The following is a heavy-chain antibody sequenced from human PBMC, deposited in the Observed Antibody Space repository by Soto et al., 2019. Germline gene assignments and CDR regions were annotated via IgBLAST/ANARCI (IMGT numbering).Heavy chain of an antibody. J-gene: IGHJ4*02. Sequence: QVQLVQSGAEVKKPGASVKVSCKTSGYTFTRYDINWVRQAPGQGLEWMGWTNPKSGYTGSAQKFQGRITMTRDSSISTANMELNSLTSDDTAVYYCARTDGDLDYWGQGTLATVSS. CDR2: TNPKSGYT. CDR1: GYTFTRYD. V-gene: IGHV1-8*01. D-gene: IGHD4-17*01. CDR3: ARTDGDLDY.